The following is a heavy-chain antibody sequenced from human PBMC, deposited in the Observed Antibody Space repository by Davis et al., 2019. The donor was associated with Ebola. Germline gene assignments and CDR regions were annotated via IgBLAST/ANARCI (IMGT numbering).Heavy chain of an antibody. Sequence: GESLKISCVASGFTFSGYGMHWVRQAPGKGLEWVAVIWYDGSNKYYVDSVKGRFTISRDNSEDTLYLQMNSLRAEDTAVYYCAADGGVVIKPQTWGLEGYYYYMDVWGKGTTVTVSS. V-gene: IGHV3-33*01. D-gene: IGHD3-3*01. CDR2: IWYDGSNK. CDR3: AADGGVVIKPQTWGLEGYYYYMDV. J-gene: IGHJ6*03. CDR1: GFTFSGYG.